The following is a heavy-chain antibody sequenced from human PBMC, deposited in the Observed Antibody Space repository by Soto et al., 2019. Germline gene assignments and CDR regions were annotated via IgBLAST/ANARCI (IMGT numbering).Heavy chain of an antibody. CDR3: ASVRFGPVDFDY. CDR1: GFTFSSYG. CDR2: IWYDGSNK. Sequence: HPGGSLRLSCAASGFTFSSYGMHWVRQAPGKGLEWVAVIWYDGSNKYYADSVKGRFTISRDNSKNTLYLQMNSLRAEDTAVYYCASVRFGPVDFDYWGQGTLVTVSS. V-gene: IGHV3-33*01. D-gene: IGHD3-10*01. J-gene: IGHJ4*02.